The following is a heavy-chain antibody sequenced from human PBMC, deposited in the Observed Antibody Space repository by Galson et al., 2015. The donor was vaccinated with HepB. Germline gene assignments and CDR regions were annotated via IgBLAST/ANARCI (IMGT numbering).Heavy chain of an antibody. CDR3: ANKRYYGSGSYYYFDY. CDR2: IKQDGSEK. Sequence: SLRLSCAASGFTFSSYWMSWVRQAPGKGLEWVANIKQDGSEKYYVDSVKGRFTISRDNAKNSLYLQMNSLRAEDTAVYYCANKRYYGSGSYYYFDYWGQGTLVTVSS. CDR1: GFTFSSYW. V-gene: IGHV3-7*03. D-gene: IGHD3-10*01. J-gene: IGHJ4*02.